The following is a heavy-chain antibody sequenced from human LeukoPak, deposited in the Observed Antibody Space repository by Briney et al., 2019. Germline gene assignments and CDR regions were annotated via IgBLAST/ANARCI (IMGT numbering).Heavy chain of an antibody. CDR3: AKEGRFDFWSGYSNNWFDP. J-gene: IGHJ5*02. CDR1: GFIFNNYD. V-gene: IGHV3-23*01. D-gene: IGHD3-3*01. CDR2: ISGSGDIT. Sequence: PGGSLRPSCAASGFIFNNYDMSWVRQAPGKGLEWVSAISGSGDITYSSDSVRGRFTISRDNAKNSLYLQMNSLRAEDTALYYCAKEGRFDFWSGYSNNWFDPWGQGTLVTVSS.